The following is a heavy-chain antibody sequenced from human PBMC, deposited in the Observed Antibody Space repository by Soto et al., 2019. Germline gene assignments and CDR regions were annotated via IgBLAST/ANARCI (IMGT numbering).Heavy chain of an antibody. CDR3: AIVATTYYYYMDV. V-gene: IGHV1-46*01. CDR2: INPSGGST. D-gene: IGHD5-12*01. J-gene: IGHJ6*03. CDR1: GYTFTSYY. Sequence: GASVKVSCKASGYTFTSYYMHWVRQAPGQGLEWMGIINPSGGSTSYAQKFQGRVTMTRDTSTSTVYMELSSLRSEDTAVYYCAIVATTYYYYMDVWGKGTTVTVSS.